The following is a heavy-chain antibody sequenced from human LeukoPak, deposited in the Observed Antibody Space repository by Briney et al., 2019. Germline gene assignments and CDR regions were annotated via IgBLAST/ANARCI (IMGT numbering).Heavy chain of an antibody. J-gene: IGHJ6*03. Sequence: SETLSLTCTVSGGSISSGSYYWSWIRQPAGKGLEWIGRIYTSGSTNYNPSLKSRVTISVDTSKNQFSLKLSSVTAADTVVYYCARGIVVVAQLGFYFYYMDVWGKGTTVTISS. V-gene: IGHV4-61*02. CDR3: ARGIVVVAQLGFYFYYMDV. D-gene: IGHD2-15*01. CDR1: GGSISSGSYY. CDR2: IYTSGST.